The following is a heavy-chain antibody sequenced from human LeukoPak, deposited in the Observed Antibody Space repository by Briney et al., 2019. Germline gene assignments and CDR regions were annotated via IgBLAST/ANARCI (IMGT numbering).Heavy chain of an antibody. Sequence: GRSLRLSCAASGFTFSSYGMHWVRQAPGKGLEWVAVIWYDGSNKYYADSVKGRFTISRDSSKNTLYLQMNSLRADDTAVHYCARGWGVPTSYFDYWGQGTLVTVSS. V-gene: IGHV3-33*01. J-gene: IGHJ4*02. CDR3: ARGWGVPTSYFDY. CDR2: IWYDGSNK. CDR1: GFTFSSYG. D-gene: IGHD2-8*01.